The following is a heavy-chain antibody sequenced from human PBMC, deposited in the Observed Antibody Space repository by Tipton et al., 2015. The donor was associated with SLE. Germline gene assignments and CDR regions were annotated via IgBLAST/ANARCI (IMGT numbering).Heavy chain of an antibody. CDR2: MHYSGAT. D-gene: IGHD3/OR15-3a*01. Sequence: TLSLTCTVSGDSVKSRYWIWIRQPPGKGLEWIGSMHYSGATYRSPSLKSRVTISGDTSKNQFSLNLRSVTAADTAVYYCARRGDWWYFDLWGRGTLVTVSS. J-gene: IGHJ2*01. CDR3: ARRGDWWYFDL. V-gene: IGHV4-39*07. CDR1: GDSVKSRY.